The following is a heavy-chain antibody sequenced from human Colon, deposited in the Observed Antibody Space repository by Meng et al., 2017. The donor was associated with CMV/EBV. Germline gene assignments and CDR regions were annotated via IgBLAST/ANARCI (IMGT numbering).Heavy chain of an antibody. CDR2: ISPYNGDT. J-gene: IGHJ4*02. CDR1: GYTFTNFG. CDR3: ARELARGGY. Sequence: QVQLGQSGAEGKKPGASVKVSCKTSGYTFTNFGISWVRQAPGQGLEWMAYISPYNGDTNYAQRFQGRVALTTDTSTSTVHMELGSLTSDDTAMYYCARELARGGYWGQGTLVTVSS. V-gene: IGHV1-18*01.